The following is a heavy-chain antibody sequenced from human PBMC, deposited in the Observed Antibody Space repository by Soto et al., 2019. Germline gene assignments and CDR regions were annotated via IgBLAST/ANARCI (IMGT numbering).Heavy chain of an antibody. CDR3: ARRNIAAAGRYFDY. J-gene: IGHJ4*02. V-gene: IGHV3-48*03. CDR2: ISSSASTI. CDR1: GFTFSSYE. D-gene: IGHD6-13*01. Sequence: GGSLRLSCAASGFTFSSYEMNWVRQAPGKGLEWISYISSSASTIYYADSVKGRFTISRDNAKNSLYLQMNSLRAEDTAVYYCARRNIAAAGRYFDYWGQGTLVTVSS.